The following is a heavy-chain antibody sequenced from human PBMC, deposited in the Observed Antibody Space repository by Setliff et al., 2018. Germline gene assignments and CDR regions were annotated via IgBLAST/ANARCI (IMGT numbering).Heavy chain of an antibody. V-gene: IGHV3-7*01. CDR3: VRDWASGDDH. Sequence: PGGSLRLSCAASGFTFSSYWMSWVRQAPGKGLEWVANIKQDGSEKYYVDSVKGRFTISRDNAKSSLFLQMNILEVEDTAVYYCVRDWASGDDHWGRGTLVTVSS. CDR2: IKQDGSEK. D-gene: IGHD3-10*01. CDR1: GFTFSSYW. J-gene: IGHJ4*02.